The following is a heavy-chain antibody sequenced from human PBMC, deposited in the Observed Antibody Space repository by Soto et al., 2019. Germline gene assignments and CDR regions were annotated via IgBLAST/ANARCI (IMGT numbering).Heavy chain of an antibody. CDR1: KFTFSTYA. Sequence: EVQLLESGGGLVQRGGSLRLSCAASKFTFSTYAMTWVRQAPGKGLEWVSDISGSGDNTYYADSVKGRFTISRDNSTSTLYLQMNILGAEDTAVYYCAKDMVHCTGTRCARYFEKWGRGTLVTVSS. D-gene: IGHD2-8*02. CDR3: AKDMVHCTGTRCARYFEK. V-gene: IGHV3-23*01. J-gene: IGHJ4*02. CDR2: ISGSGDNT.